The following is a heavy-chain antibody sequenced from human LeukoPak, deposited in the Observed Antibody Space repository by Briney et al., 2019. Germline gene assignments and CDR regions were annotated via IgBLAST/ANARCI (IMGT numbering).Heavy chain of an antibody. J-gene: IGHJ3*02. V-gene: IGHV1-18*01. CDR2: ISAYNGNT. CDR1: GYTFTIYV. CDR3: ARGGYSMVRGVIGAFDI. Sequence: ASVKVSCKASGYTFTIYVISWVRQAPGQGREWMGWISAYNGNTNYAQKLQCRVTMTTDTSTSTAYMELRSLRSDDTAVYYCARGGYSMVRGVIGAFDIWGQGTMVTVSS. D-gene: IGHD3-10*01.